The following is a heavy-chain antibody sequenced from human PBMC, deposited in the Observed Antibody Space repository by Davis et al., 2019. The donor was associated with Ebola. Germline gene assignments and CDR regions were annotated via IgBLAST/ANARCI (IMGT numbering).Heavy chain of an antibody. CDR2: IKQDGSEK. V-gene: IGHV3-7*01. J-gene: IGHJ4*02. Sequence: PGGSLRLSCAASGFTFSSYWMSWVRQAPGKGLGWVANIKQDGSEKYYVDSVKGRFTISRDNAKNSLYLQMNSLRAEDTAVYYCARADYDILTGYLDYWGQGTLVTVSS. CDR3: ARADYDILTGYLDY. CDR1: GFTFSSYW. D-gene: IGHD3-9*01.